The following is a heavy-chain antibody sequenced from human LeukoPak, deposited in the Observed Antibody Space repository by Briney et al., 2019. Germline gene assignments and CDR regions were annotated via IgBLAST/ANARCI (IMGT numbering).Heavy chain of an antibody. J-gene: IGHJ6*02. CDR2: IIPIFGTA. D-gene: IGHD2-15*01. V-gene: IGHV1-69*13. Sequence: SVKVSCTASGGTFSSYAISWVRQAPGQGLEWMGGIIPIFGTANYAQKFQGRVTITADESTSTAYMELSSLRSEDTAVYYCARGPDRGWSYYYYGMDVWGQGTTVTVSS. CDR1: GGTFSSYA. CDR3: ARGPDRGWSYYYYGMDV.